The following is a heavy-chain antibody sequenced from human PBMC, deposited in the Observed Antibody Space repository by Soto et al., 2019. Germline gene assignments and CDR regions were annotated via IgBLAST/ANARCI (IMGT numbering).Heavy chain of an antibody. Sequence: QVQLQESGPGLVKPSQTLSLTCTVSGGSISSGGYYWSWIRQHPGKGLEWIGYIYYSGSTYYNQSLKSRVTVSVDTPKNQFSLKLSSVIGADTAVYYCARDRGSGWAIDAFDIWGQGTMVTVSS. CDR1: GGSISSGGYY. CDR2: IYYSGST. CDR3: ARDRGSGWAIDAFDI. V-gene: IGHV4-31*03. D-gene: IGHD6-19*01. J-gene: IGHJ3*02.